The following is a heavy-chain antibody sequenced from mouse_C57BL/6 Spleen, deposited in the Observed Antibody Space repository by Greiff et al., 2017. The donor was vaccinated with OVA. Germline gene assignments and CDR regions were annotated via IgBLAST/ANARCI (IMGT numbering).Heavy chain of an antibody. D-gene: IGHD2-4*01. CDR1: GFTITNTY. V-gene: IGHV14-3*01. Sequence: EVQLQQSVAELVRPGASVKLSCTASGFTITNTYMHWVKQRTEQGLEWIGRIDPANGNTKYAPKFQGKATITADTSSNTAYLQLSSLTSEDTAIYYCARWGIYYDDDTWLAYWGQGTLVTVSA. CDR2: IDPANGNT. J-gene: IGHJ3*01. CDR3: ARWGIYYDDDTWLAY.